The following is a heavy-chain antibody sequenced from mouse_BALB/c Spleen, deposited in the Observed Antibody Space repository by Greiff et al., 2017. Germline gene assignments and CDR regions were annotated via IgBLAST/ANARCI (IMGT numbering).Heavy chain of an antibody. D-gene: IGHD2-4*01. V-gene: IGHV14-1*02. CDR2: IDPENGNT. Sequence: EVKLVESGAELVRPGALVKLSCKASGFNIKDYYMHWVKQRPEQGLEWIGWIDPENGNTIYDPKFQGKASITADTSSNTAYLQLSSLTSEDTAVYYCARSLYYDYSWFAYWGQGTLVTVSA. CDR3: ARSLYYDYSWFAY. J-gene: IGHJ3*01. CDR1: GFNIKDYY.